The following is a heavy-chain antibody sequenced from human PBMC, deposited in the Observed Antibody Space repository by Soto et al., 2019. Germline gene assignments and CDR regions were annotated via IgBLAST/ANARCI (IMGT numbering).Heavy chain of an antibody. J-gene: IGHJ4*02. D-gene: IGHD2-2*01. CDR1: GGSFSGYY. CDR3: ARGYCSSTSCLYYFDY. V-gene: IGHV4-34*01. Sequence: QVQLQQWGAGLLKPSETLSLTCAVYGGSFSGYYRSWIRQPPGKGLEWIGEINHSGSTNYNPSLKSRVTISVDTSKNQFSLKLSSVTAADTAVYYCARGYCSSTSCLYYFDYWGQGTLVTVSS. CDR2: INHSGST.